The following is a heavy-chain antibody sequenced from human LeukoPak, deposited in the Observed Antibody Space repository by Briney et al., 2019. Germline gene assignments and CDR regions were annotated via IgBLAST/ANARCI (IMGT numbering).Heavy chain of an antibody. Sequence: SETLSLTCTVSGGSISSSSYYWGWIRQPPGKGLEWIGSIYYSGSTYYNPSLKSRVTISVDTSKNQFSLKLSSVTAADTAVHYCARGRWLQFSFDYWGQGTLVTVSS. D-gene: IGHD5-24*01. CDR2: IYYSGST. J-gene: IGHJ4*02. CDR1: GGSISSSSYY. V-gene: IGHV4-39*07. CDR3: ARGRWLQFSFDY.